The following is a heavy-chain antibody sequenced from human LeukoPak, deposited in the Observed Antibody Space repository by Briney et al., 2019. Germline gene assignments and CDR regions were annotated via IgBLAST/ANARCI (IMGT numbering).Heavy chain of an antibody. Sequence: SQTLSLTCTVSGGSISSGGDYWSWIRQHPGKGLEWIGYIYYSGSTYYNPSLKSRVTISVDTSKNQFSLKLSSVTAADTAVYYCARLVVAATPYYYYYYGMDVWGQGTTVTVSS. J-gene: IGHJ6*02. V-gene: IGHV4-31*03. CDR3: ARLVVAATPYYYYYYGMDV. CDR1: GGSISSGGDY. CDR2: IYYSGST. D-gene: IGHD2-15*01.